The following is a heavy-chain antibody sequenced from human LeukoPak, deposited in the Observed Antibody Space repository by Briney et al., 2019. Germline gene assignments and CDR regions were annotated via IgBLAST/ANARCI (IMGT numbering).Heavy chain of an antibody. J-gene: IGHJ4*02. CDR2: IIPIFGTA. Sequence: SVKVSCKASGGTFSSYAISWVRQAPGQGLEWMGGIIPIFGTANYAQKFQGRVTITADESTSTAYMELSSLSSEDTAVYYCARGITGTTPWRYWGQGTLVTVSS. D-gene: IGHD1-7*01. CDR3: ARGITGTTPWRY. V-gene: IGHV1-69*01. CDR1: GGTFSSYA.